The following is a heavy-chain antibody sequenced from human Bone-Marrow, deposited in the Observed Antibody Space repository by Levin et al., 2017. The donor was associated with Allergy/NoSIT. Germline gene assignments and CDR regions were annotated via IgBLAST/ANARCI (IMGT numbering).Heavy chain of an antibody. J-gene: IGHJ5*02. V-gene: IGHV4-59*01. CDR1: GDSMATSY. Sequence: SQTLSLTCSVSGDSMATSYWTWIRQPPGKALEWLGYVHYSGDTNYNPSLKSRVAIAIDTSRKEFSLKLRAVSAADTAVYDCARDSLGSYLTDDGGLDSWGQGTLVTVSS. CDR3: ARDSLGSYLTDDGGLDS. D-gene: IGHD7-27*01. CDR2: VHYSGDT.